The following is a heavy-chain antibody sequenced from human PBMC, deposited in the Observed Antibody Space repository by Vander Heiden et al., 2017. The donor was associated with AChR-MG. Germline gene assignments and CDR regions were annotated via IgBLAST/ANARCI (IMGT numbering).Heavy chain of an antibody. CDR1: GYTFTSHG. D-gene: IGHD3-9*01. J-gene: IGHJ4*02. CDR2: ISAYNGNT. Sequence: QVQLVQSGAEVKKPGASVKVSCKASGYTFTSHGISWVRQAPGQGLEWMGWISAYNGNTNYAQKLQGRVTMTTDTSTSTAYMELRSLRSDDTAVYYCARAAAYYDILTGYYDDYWGQGTLVTVSS. V-gene: IGHV1-18*01. CDR3: ARAAAYYDILTGYYDDY.